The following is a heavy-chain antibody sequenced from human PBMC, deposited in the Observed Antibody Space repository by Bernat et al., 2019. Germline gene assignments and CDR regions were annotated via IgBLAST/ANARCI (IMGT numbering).Heavy chain of an antibody. V-gene: IGHV1-3*01. CDR3: ASSPPWDSSSVESGGYYYGMDV. D-gene: IGHD6-13*01. Sequence: QVQLVQSGAEVKKPGSSVKVSCKASGGTFSSYAISWVRQAPGQGLEWMGGINAGNGNTKYSQKFQGRVTITRDTSASTAYMELSSLRSEDTAVYYCASSPPWDSSSVESGGYYYGMDVWGQGTTVTVSS. J-gene: IGHJ6*02. CDR1: GGTFSSYA. CDR2: INAGNGNT.